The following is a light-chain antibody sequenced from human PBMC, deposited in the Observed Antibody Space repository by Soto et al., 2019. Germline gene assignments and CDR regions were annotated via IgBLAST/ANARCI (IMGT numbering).Light chain of an antibody. V-gene: IGKV3-20*01. Sequence: ETVLTQSPATVSLSPGDRAPLPCRASQSVSSNKLAWYQQKPGQAPRLLIYAASSRATGIPDRFSGSGSGTDFTLNINRMEPEDFAVHDFLDHCPSWTFGKGPKVDIK. CDR1: QSVSSNK. CDR2: AAS. CDR3: LDHCPSWT. J-gene: IGKJ1*01.